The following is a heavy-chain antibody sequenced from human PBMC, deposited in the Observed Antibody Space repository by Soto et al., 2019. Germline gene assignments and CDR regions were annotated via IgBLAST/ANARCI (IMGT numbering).Heavy chain of an antibody. CDR1: GGSISSSDYY. CDR2: IYYSGST. Sequence: QLQLQESGPGLVKPSETLSLTCTVSGGSISSSDYYWGWSRQPPGKGMEWIGSIYYSGSTYYNPSLKSRVNIAVDTSKNHFSLKLSSVTAADTAVYYCARRAFRGFMVYYGMDVWGQGTTVTVSS. D-gene: IGHD3-16*01. CDR3: ARRAFRGFMVYYGMDV. J-gene: IGHJ6*02. V-gene: IGHV4-39*02.